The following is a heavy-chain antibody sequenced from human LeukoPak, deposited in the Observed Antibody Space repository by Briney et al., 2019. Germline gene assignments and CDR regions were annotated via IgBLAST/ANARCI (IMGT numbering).Heavy chain of an antibody. V-gene: IGHV1-18*04. D-gene: IGHD3-10*01. J-gene: IGHJ6*04. CDR2: ISAYNGNT. CDR1: GYTFTSYG. Sequence: ASVKVSCEASGYTFTSYGISWVRQAPGQGLEWMGWISAYNGNTNYAQKLQGRVTMTTDTSTSTAYMELRSLRSDDTAVYYCARDYYGSGSYPNYYYYGMDVWGKGTTVTVSS. CDR3: ARDYYGSGSYPNYYYYGMDV.